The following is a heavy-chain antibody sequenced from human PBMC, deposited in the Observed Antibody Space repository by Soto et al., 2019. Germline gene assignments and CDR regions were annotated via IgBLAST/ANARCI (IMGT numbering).Heavy chain of an antibody. J-gene: IGHJ5*02. CDR3: ARAVAPYLGTWFDP. CDR1: GGSISSGNSYS. V-gene: IGHV4-30-2*01. CDR2: ISHTGST. D-gene: IGHD3-16*01. Sequence: QLQLQESGSGLVKPSQTLSLTCAVSGGSISSGNSYSWSWIRQPPGKGLEWIGSISHTGSTSYNPPLTGRVTMSVDKPKIQFSLKLSSVTAADMAVYYCARAVAPYLGTWFDPWGQGTLVIVSS.